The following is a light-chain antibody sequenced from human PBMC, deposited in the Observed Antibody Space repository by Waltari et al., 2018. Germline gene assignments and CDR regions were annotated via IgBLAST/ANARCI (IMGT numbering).Light chain of an antibody. Sequence: DILMTQSPDSLAVSLGERSTINCKSSQSVLYSSNNLNYLAWSQQKTGQPPKLLISWASTRESGVPDRFSGSGSGTDFTLTISSLQAEDVAVYYCQHYYSTPWTFDQGTKVEIK. CDR2: WAS. CDR1: QSVLYSSNNLNY. J-gene: IGKJ1*01. V-gene: IGKV4-1*01. CDR3: QHYYSTPWT.